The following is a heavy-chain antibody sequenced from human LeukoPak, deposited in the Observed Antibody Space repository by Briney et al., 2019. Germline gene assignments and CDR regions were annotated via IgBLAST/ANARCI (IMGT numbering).Heavy chain of an antibody. D-gene: IGHD5-18*01. J-gene: IGHJ4*02. CDR3: VRDPWAGGYSYGYDWDY. V-gene: IGHV3-23*01. CDR1: GFTFSSYA. Sequence: GGSLRLSCAASGFTFSSYAMSWVRQAPGKGLEWVSAISGSGGSTYYADSVKGRFTISRDNAKNSLYLQMNSLRAEDTAVYYCVRDPWAGGYSYGYDWDYWGQGTLVTVSS. CDR2: ISGSGGST.